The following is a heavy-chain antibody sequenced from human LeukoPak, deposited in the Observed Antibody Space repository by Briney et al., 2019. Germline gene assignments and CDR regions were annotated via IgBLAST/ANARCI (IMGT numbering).Heavy chain of an antibody. CDR2: IRSKPQSYAT. V-gene: IGHV3-73*01. D-gene: IGHD1-26*01. J-gene: IGHJ4*02. Sequence: GGSLRLSCAASGFTFSDSAIHWVRQASGKGLEWVGRIRSKPQSYATAYDESLKGRFTISRDDSKNTAYLQMSSLKIENTAVYYCTRVGPSTVVDYWGQGTQVTVSS. CDR1: GFTFSDSA. CDR3: TRVGPSTVVDY.